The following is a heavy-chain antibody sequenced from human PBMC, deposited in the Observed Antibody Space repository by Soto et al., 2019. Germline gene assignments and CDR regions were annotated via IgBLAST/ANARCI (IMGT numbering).Heavy chain of an antibody. CDR1: GFTFSSYA. D-gene: IGHD3-10*01. CDR3: AKLVLWFGAPHNWFDP. Sequence: PGGSLRLSCAASGFTFSSYAMSWVRQAPGKGLEWVSAISGSGGSTYYADSVKGRFTISRDNSKNTLYLQMNSLRAEDTAVYYCAKLVLWFGAPHNWFDPRGQRTPVTVSS. CDR2: ISGSGGST. J-gene: IGHJ5*02. V-gene: IGHV3-23*01.